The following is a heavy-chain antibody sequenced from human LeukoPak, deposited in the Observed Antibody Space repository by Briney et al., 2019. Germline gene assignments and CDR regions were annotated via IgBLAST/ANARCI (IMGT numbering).Heavy chain of an antibody. CDR2: ISSSSSYI. V-gene: IGHV3-21*01. D-gene: IGHD3-10*01. Sequence: GGSLRLSCAASGFTFSSYWMNWVRQAPGKGLEWVSSISSSSSYIYYADSVKGRFTISRDNAKNSLYLQMNSLRAEDTAVYYCARDHYGSGSYEWDAFDIWGQGTMVTVSS. CDR1: GFTFSSYW. CDR3: ARDHYGSGSYEWDAFDI. J-gene: IGHJ3*02.